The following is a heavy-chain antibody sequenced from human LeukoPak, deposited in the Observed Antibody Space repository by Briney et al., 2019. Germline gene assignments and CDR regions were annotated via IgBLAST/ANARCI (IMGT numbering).Heavy chain of an antibody. CDR2: IYSSGNT. V-gene: IGHV4-39*01. CDR3: AKSNGYGLIDY. J-gene: IGHJ4*02. CDR1: GASISSSNYY. Sequence: SQTLSLTCAVSGASISSSNYYWGWVRQSPGKGLEWVGNIYSSGNTYYNASLKSRVTMYIDTSKNQFSLKLSSVTAADTAMYYCAKSNGYGLIDYWGQGTLVTVSS. D-gene: IGHD5-12*01.